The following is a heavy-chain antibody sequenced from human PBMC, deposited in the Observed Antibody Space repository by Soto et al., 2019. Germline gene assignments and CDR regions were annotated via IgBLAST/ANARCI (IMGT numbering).Heavy chain of an antibody. CDR2: ISSSGSTI. CDR1: GFTFSDYY. V-gene: IGHV3-11*01. D-gene: IGHD1-1*01. CDR3: ARDRPRMYNFDY. J-gene: IGHJ4*02. Sequence: VGSLRLSCAASGFTFSDYYMSWIRQAPGKGLEWVSYISSSGSTIYYADSVKGRFTISRDNAKNSLYLQMNSLRAEDTAVYYCARDRPRMYNFDYWGQGTLVTVSS.